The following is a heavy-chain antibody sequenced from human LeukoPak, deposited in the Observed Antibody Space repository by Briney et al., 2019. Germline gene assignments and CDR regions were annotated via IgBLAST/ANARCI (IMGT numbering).Heavy chain of an antibody. CDR3: ARFRGYSSSWY. D-gene: IGHD6-13*01. Sequence: SETLSLTCTVSGDSITSSAFYWGWIRQAPGKGLEWIGNIFHGGNTHYNPSLKSRVTISVDTSKNQFSLKLSSVTAADTAVYYCARFRGYSSSWYWGQGTLVTVSS. V-gene: IGHV4-39*07. CDR1: GDSITSSAFY. J-gene: IGHJ4*02. CDR2: IFHGGNT.